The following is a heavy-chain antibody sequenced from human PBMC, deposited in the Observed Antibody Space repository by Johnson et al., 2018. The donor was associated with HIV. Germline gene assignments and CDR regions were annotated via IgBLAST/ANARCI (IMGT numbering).Heavy chain of an antibody. D-gene: IGHD3-9*01. Sequence: LESGGGVVRPGGSVRLSCVVEGFTFDDYGMSWVRQAPGKGLEWVSGINWNGVRTGYVDSMKGRFTISRDNAKNSLYLQMNSLRAEDTALYYCARGGLGYHNIHDPFDIWGQGTMVTVSS. CDR1: GFTFDDYG. CDR3: ARGGLGYHNIHDPFDI. J-gene: IGHJ3*02. CDR2: INWNGVRT. V-gene: IGHV3-20*04.